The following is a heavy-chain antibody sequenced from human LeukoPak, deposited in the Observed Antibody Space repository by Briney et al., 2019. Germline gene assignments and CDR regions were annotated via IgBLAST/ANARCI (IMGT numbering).Heavy chain of an antibody. D-gene: IGHD2-8*01. CDR2: INPNSGGT. J-gene: IGHJ3*02. CDR3: AIGRGYCTNGVCYTDAFDI. V-gene: IGHV1-2*02. Sequence: ASVKVSCKASGYTFTGYYMHWVRQAPGQGLEWMGWINPNSGGTNYAQKFQGRVTMTRDTSISTAYMELSRLRSDDTAVYYCAIGRGYCTNGVCYTDAFDIWGQGTMVTVSS. CDR1: GYTFTGYY.